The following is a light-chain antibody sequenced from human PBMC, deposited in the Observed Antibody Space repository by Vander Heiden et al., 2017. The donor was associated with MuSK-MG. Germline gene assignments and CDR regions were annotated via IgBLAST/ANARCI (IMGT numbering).Light chain of an antibody. Sequence: QSALTQPASVSGSPGQSITISCTGTSSDVGGYNYVSWYQQHPGKAHKLMIYDVSNRPSGVSNRFSGSKSGNTASLTISGLQAEDEADYYCSSYTSSSTDVVLGGGTKLT. CDR3: SSYTSSSTDVV. CDR2: DVS. V-gene: IGLV2-14*01. CDR1: SSDVGGYNY. J-gene: IGLJ2*01.